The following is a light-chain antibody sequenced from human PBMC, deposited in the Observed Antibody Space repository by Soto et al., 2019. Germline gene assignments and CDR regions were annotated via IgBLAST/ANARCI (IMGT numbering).Light chain of an antibody. V-gene: IGLV2-8*01. CDR3: SSYAGSNNYV. CDR2: EIF. CDR1: SSDVGNYNY. Sequence: QSALTQPPSASGSPGQSVTISCTGTSSDVGNYNYVSWYQQHPGKAPKLMIYEIFKRPSGVPDRFSGSKSGNTASLTVSGLQAEDEADYYCSSYAGSNNYVFGSGPKFTVL. J-gene: IGLJ1*01.